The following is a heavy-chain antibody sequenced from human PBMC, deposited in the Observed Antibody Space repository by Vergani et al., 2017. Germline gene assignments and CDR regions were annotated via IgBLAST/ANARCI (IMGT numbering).Heavy chain of an antibody. CDR1: GYFISSGYY. Sequence: QVQLQESGPGLVKPSETLSLTCAVSGYFISSGYYWGWIRQPPWKGLEWIGSIYHSGSTYYNPSLKSRVTISVDTSKNQFSLKLSSVTAADTAAYYCARLGITVTTRPYNWFDPWGQGTLVTVSS. D-gene: IGHD4-17*01. J-gene: IGHJ5*02. CDR3: ARLGITVTTRPYNWFDP. V-gene: IGHV4-38-2*01. CDR2: IYHSGST.